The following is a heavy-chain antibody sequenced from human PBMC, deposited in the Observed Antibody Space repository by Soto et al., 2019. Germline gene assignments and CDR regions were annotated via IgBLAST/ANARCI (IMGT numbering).Heavy chain of an antibody. D-gene: IGHD3-22*01. CDR2: IYYSGST. J-gene: IGHJ4*02. Sequence: SETLSLTCTVSGGSISSGGYYWSWIRQHPGKGLEWIGYIYYSGSTYYNPSLKSRVTISVDTSKNQFSLKLSSVTAADTAVYYCARVGYYDSSGLGGNFDYWGQGTLVTVSS. CDR1: GGSISSGGYY. CDR3: ARVGYYDSSGLGGNFDY. V-gene: IGHV4-31*03.